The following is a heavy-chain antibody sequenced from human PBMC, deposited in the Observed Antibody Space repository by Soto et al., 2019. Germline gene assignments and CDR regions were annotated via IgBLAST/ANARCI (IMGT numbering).Heavy chain of an antibody. J-gene: IGHJ6*02. CDR3: ARFAGSGGGCSRCMDV. Sequence: QVQLQESGPGLVKPSQTLSLTCTVSGGSISSGGYYWSWIRQHPGKGLEWIGYIYYSGSTYYNPSLKSRVTMSXGAXKXRSALKQSSLTAADTAVYYCARFAGSGGGCSRCMDVWGQGTTVTVSS. V-gene: IGHV4-31*03. CDR2: IYYSGST. D-gene: IGHD2-15*01. CDR1: GGSISSGGYY.